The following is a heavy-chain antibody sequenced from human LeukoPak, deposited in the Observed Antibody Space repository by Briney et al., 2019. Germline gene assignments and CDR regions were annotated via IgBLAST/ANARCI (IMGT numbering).Heavy chain of an antibody. CDR1: GFTFSSYS. CDR2: ISSSSSYI. J-gene: IGHJ5*02. CDR3: ARDSAGTFDP. D-gene: IGHD6-19*01. Sequence: GGSLRLSCAASGFTFSSYSMNWVRQAPGKGLEWVSSISSSSSYIYYADLVKGRFTISRDNAKNSLYLQMHSLRAEDTAVYYCARDSAGTFDPWGQGTLVTVSS. V-gene: IGHV3-21*01.